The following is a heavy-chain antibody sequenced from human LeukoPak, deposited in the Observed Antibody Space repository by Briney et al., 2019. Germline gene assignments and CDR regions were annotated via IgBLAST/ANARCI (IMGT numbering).Heavy chain of an antibody. Sequence: GGSLRLSCAASGFTFSAYSMNWVRQAPGKGLEWVSVIYSGSSSTYYTDSVKGRFTISRHNSKNTLYLQMNSLRAEDTAVYYCARVGSGWYDFDYWGQGTLVTVSS. CDR1: GFTFSAYS. V-gene: IGHV3-NL1*01. CDR2: IYSGSSST. D-gene: IGHD6-19*01. CDR3: ARVGSGWYDFDY. J-gene: IGHJ4*02.